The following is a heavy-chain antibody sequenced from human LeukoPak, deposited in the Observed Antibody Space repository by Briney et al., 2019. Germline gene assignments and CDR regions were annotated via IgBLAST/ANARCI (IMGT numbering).Heavy chain of an antibody. V-gene: IGHV4-34*01. CDR3: ARWLPSFDY. CDR2: INHSGST. D-gene: IGHD5-12*01. CDR1: GGSFSGYY. J-gene: IGHJ4*02. Sequence: SETLSLTCAVYGGSFSGYYWSWIRQPPGKGLEWIGEINHSGSTNYNPSLKSRVTISVDTSKNQFSLKLSSVTAADTAVYYCARWLPSFDYWGQGTLVTASS.